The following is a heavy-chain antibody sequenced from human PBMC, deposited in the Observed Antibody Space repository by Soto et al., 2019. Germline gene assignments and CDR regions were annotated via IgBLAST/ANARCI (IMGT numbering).Heavy chain of an antibody. J-gene: IGHJ6*02. CDR2: ISSNGGST. Sequence: PGGSLRLSCAASGFTFSSYSMNWVRQAPGKGLEYVSAISSNGGSTYYADSVKGRFTISRDNSKNTLYLQMSSLRAEDTAVYYCVCNYVYYYYGMDVWGQGTTVTVSS. V-gene: IGHV3-64D*08. D-gene: IGHD4-4*01. CDR3: VCNYVYYYYGMDV. CDR1: GFTFSSYS.